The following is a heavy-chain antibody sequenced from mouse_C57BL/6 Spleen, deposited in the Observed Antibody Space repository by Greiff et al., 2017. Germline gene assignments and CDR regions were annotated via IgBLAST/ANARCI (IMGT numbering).Heavy chain of an antibody. CDR3: ARQGDREGAWFAY. V-gene: IGHV5-6*01. Sequence: VQLQQSGGDLVKPGGSLKLSCAASGFTFSSYGMSWVRQTPDKRLEWVATISSGGSYTYYPDSVKGRFTISRDNAKNTLYLQMSSLKSEDTAMYYCARQGDREGAWFAYWGQGTLVTVSA. CDR1: GFTFSSYG. CDR2: ISSGGSYT. J-gene: IGHJ3*01.